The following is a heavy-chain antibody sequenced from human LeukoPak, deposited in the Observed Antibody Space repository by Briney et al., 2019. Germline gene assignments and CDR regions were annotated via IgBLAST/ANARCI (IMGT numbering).Heavy chain of an antibody. CDR2: IIPIFGTA. Sequence: SVKVSCKASGDTFSSYAISWVRQAPGQGLEWMGGIIPIFGTANYAQKFQGSVTITADESTSTAYMELSRLRSDDTAVDYCAISGSFYYFDYWGQGTLVTVSS. V-gene: IGHV1-69*13. D-gene: IGHD1-26*01. CDR3: AISGSFYYFDY. J-gene: IGHJ4*02. CDR1: GDTFSSYA.